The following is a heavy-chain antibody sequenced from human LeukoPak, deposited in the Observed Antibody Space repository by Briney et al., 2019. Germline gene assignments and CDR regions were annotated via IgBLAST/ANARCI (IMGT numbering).Heavy chain of an antibody. D-gene: IGHD2-15*01. CDR3: AKGRWDGDIVVVVAAEPYGMDV. CDR2: INQGGSDK. J-gene: IGHJ6*02. Sequence: PGGSLRLSCAASGFTFSSYWMSWVRQAPGKGLEWVAAINQGGSDKYYVDSVKGRFTISRDNAKNSLYLQMDSLSAGDTAVYYCAKGRWDGDIVVVVAAEPYGMDVWGQGTTVTVSS. CDR1: GFTFSSYW. V-gene: IGHV3-7*01.